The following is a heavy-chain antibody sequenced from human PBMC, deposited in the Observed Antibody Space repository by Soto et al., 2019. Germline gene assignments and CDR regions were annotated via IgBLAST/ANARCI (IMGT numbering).Heavy chain of an antibody. V-gene: IGHV4-30-4*01. Sequence: SETLSLTCTVSGGSISSGDYYWSWIRQPPGKGLEWTGYIYYSGSTYHNPSLKSRVTISVDTSKNQFSLKLSSVTAADTAVYYCARNYLYEPFDPWGQGTLVTVSS. CDR3: ARNYLYEPFDP. J-gene: IGHJ5*02. CDR1: GGSISSGDYY. D-gene: IGHD2-8*01. CDR2: IYYSGST.